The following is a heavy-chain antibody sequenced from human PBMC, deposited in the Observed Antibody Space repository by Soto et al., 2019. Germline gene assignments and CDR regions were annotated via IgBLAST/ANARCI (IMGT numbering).Heavy chain of an antibody. CDR1: GFTFSSYA. J-gene: IGHJ6*02. V-gene: IGHV3-30-3*01. Sequence: QVQLVESGGGVVQPGRSLRLSCAASGFTFSSYAMHWVRQTPGKGLEWVAVISYDGSNKYYADSVEGRFTISRDNSKNTLYLQLNSLRAEDTAVYYCARDGSIWFGGHYYYGMDVWGQGTTVTVSS. CDR2: ISYDGSNK. D-gene: IGHD3-10*01. CDR3: ARDGSIWFGGHYYYGMDV.